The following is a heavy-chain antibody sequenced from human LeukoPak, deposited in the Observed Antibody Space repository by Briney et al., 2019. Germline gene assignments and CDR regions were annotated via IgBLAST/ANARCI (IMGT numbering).Heavy chain of an antibody. Sequence: PGGSLRLSCAASGFAFSSYAMSWVRQAPGKGLEWVSAISGSGGSTYFAASVKGRFTISRDNSKNTLYLQMNSLRAEDTAVYYCAKDDFGVLTAGYYMDVWGKGTTVTVSS. CDR3: AKDDFGVLTAGYYMDV. D-gene: IGHD3-3*01. CDR2: ISGSGGST. J-gene: IGHJ6*03. V-gene: IGHV3-23*01. CDR1: GFAFSSYA.